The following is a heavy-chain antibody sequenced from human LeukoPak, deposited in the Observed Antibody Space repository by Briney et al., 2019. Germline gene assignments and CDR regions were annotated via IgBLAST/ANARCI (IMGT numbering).Heavy chain of an antibody. D-gene: IGHD2-2*01. V-gene: IGHV1-8*03. CDR1: GYTFTSYD. CDR2: MNPNSGNT. CDR3: ARGTIGKYCSXTSXLGY. Sequence: ASVKVSCKASGYTFTSYDINWVRQATGQGLEWVGWMNPNSGNTGYAQKFQGRVTITRNTSISTAYMELSSLRSEDTAVYYCARGTIGKYCSXTSXLGYWGXXXLXXVX. J-gene: IGHJ4*01.